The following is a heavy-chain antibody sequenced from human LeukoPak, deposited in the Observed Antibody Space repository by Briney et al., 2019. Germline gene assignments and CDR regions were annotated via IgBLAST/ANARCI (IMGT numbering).Heavy chain of an antibody. Sequence: GSLRLSCAASGFTVSSNYMTWVRQAPGKGLEWVSVIYSGGNAYYADSVKGRFTISRGNTKNTAYLQMNSLRADDTAVYYCARDVGFIVGATPGAFDIWGQGTMVTVSS. J-gene: IGHJ3*02. CDR2: IYSGGNA. CDR3: ARDVGFIVGATPGAFDI. D-gene: IGHD1-26*01. CDR1: GFTVSSNY. V-gene: IGHV3-66*01.